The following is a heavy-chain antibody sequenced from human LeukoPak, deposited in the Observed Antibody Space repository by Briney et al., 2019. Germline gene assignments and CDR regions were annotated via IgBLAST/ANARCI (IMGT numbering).Heavy chain of an antibody. CDR3: ARSPYYDILTGPIQD. D-gene: IGHD3-9*01. Sequence: GGSLRLSCAASGFTVSSNYMSWVRQAPGKGLEWVSVIYSGGSTYYADSVEGRFTISRDNSKNTLYLQMNSLRAEDTAVYYCARSPYYDILTGPIQDWGQGTLVTVSS. CDR1: GFTVSSNY. CDR2: IYSGGST. V-gene: IGHV3-53*01. J-gene: IGHJ4*02.